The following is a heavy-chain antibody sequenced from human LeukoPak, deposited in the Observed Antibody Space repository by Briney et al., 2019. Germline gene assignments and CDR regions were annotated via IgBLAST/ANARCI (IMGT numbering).Heavy chain of an antibody. V-gene: IGHV4-31*03. Sequence: SETLSLTCTVSGGPVSSQHYYWSWIPQHPGRGLEGIGYIYHSGSTYYNPSLQGRVTISVDTSNKQFSLKLSSVTAADTAVYYCARVGLTTMTTGDAFDIWGQGSLVTVSS. CDR2: IYHSGST. CDR3: ARVGLTTMTTGDAFDI. D-gene: IGHD4-17*01. J-gene: IGHJ3*02. CDR1: GGPVSSQHYY.